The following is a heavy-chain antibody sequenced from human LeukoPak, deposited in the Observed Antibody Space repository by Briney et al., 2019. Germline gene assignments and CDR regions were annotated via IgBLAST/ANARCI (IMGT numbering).Heavy chain of an antibody. J-gene: IGHJ6*03. CDR1: GFTFTSYG. V-gene: IGHV3-30*12. CDR2: ISDDGSNK. Sequence: GGSLRLSCATSGFTFTSYGIHWVRQAPGKGLEWVAVISDDGSNKNYADSVKGRFTISRDNSKNTVYLQMNSLKTEDTAVYYCTTALPGTAMVPVDYYYMDVWGKGTTVTVSS. D-gene: IGHD5-18*01. CDR3: TTALPGTAMVPVDYYYMDV.